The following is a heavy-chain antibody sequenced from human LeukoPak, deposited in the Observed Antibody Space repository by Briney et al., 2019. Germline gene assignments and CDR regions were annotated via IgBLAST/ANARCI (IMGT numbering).Heavy chain of an antibody. CDR3: ARGYSGTVPSALFNMDV. CDR2: IIPIFGTA. D-gene: IGHD5-12*01. Sequence: SVKVSCKASRGTFTSYAISWVRPAPGQGLEWMGGIIPIFGTANYAQKFQGRVTITTDESTRTAYMELSSLRSEETAVYYCARGYSGTVPSALFNMDVWGKGTTDTVSS. V-gene: IGHV1-69*05. CDR1: RGTFTSYA. J-gene: IGHJ6*03.